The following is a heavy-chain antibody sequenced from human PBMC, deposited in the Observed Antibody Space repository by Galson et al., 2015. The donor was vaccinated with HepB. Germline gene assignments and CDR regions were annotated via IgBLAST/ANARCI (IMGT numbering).Heavy chain of an antibody. CDR2: ISTYNGDT. Sequence: SCKASNYTFTSYDISWVRQAPGQGLEWMGWISTYNGDTKYAQKFQGRVTMTTDTSTSTAYMELRSLRSDDTAVYYCASGDMSVSPHDYWGQGSLVTVSS. D-gene: IGHD3-9*01. CDR3: ASGDMSVSPHDY. J-gene: IGHJ4*02. CDR1: NYTFTSYD. V-gene: IGHV1-18*04.